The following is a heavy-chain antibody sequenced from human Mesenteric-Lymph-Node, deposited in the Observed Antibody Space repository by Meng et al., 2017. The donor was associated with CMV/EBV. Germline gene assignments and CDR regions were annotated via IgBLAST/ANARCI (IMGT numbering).Heavy chain of an antibody. Sequence: FSSYGMHWVRQAPGKGLEWVAFIRYDGSNKYYADSVKGRFTISRDNSKNTLYLQMNSLRAEDTAVYYCAKEGWGISRKQTRPGWFDPWGQGTLVTVSS. V-gene: IGHV3-30*02. D-gene: IGHD3-16*01. J-gene: IGHJ5*02. CDR2: IRYDGSNK. CDR1: FSSYG. CDR3: AKEGWGISRKQTRPGWFDP.